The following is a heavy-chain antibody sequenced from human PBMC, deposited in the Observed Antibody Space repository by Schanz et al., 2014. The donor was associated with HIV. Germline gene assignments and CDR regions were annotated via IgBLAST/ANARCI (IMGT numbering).Heavy chain of an antibody. CDR2: INIDGSTT. V-gene: IGHV3-74*02. D-gene: IGHD3-16*01. CDR1: GFTFSTYW. CDR3: TVSPAQGGGY. J-gene: IGHJ4*02. Sequence: VQLVESGGGVVQPGRSLKLSCAASGFTFSTYWMHWVRQAPGKGLVWVSRINIDGSTTDYADSVKGRFTISRDNAKNTLYLQMNSLRAEDTAMYYCTVSPAQGGGYWGQGTLVTVSP.